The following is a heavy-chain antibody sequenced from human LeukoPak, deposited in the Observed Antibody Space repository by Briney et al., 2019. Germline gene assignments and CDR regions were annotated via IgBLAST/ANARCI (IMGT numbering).Heavy chain of an antibody. CDR3: ARTRGGVAARGRRYFDY. V-gene: IGHV4-34*01. CDR1: GGSFSGYY. CDR2: INHSGST. Sequence: SETLSLTCAVYGGSFSGYYWSWIRQPPGKGLEWIGEINHSGSTNYNPSLKSRVTISVDTSKNQFSLKLSSVTAADTAVYYCARTRGGVAARGRRYFDYWGQGTLVTVSS. D-gene: IGHD6-6*01. J-gene: IGHJ4*02.